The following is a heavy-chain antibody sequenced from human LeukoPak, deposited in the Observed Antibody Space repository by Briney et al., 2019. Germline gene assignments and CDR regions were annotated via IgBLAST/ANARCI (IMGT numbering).Heavy chain of an antibody. CDR3: ARGSIAAAGIYFDY. V-gene: IGHV4-4*02. CDR1: GGSISSSNW. Sequence: PSGTLSLTCAVSGGSISSSNWWSWVRQPPGKGLEWIGEIYHSGSTNYNPSLKSQVTISVDKSKNQFSLKLSSVTAADTAVYYCARGSIAAAGIYFDYWGQGTLVTVSS. J-gene: IGHJ4*02. D-gene: IGHD6-13*01. CDR2: IYHSGST.